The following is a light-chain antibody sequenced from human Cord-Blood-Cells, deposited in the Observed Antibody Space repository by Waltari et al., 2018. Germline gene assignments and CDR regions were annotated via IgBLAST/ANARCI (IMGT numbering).Light chain of an antibody. V-gene: IGLV5-45*02. CDR1: SGINVGTYR. Sequence: QAVLTQPSSLSASPGASASLTCTLRSGINVGTYRIYWYQQNPGSPPKSPLRYKSDSDKQQGSGVPSSFSGSKNASANAGILLISGLQSEDEADYYCMIWHSSAWVFGGGIKLTVL. CDR3: MIWHSSAWV. J-gene: IGLJ3*02. CDR2: YKSDSDK.